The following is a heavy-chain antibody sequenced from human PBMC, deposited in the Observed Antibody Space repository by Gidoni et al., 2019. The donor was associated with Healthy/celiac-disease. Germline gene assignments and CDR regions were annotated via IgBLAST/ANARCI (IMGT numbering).Heavy chain of an antibody. CDR2: ISGDGGST. V-gene: IGHV3-43*02. CDR3: AKDMFRRTNWGSISYAFDI. Sequence: EVQLVESGGGVVQPGGSLRLSCAASGFTFDDYAMPWVRQAPGKGLEWVSLISGDGGSTYDADSVKGRFTISRDNSKNSLYLQMNSLRTEDTALYYCAKDMFRRTNWGSISYAFDIWGQGTMVTVSS. CDR1: GFTFDDYA. D-gene: IGHD7-27*01. J-gene: IGHJ3*02.